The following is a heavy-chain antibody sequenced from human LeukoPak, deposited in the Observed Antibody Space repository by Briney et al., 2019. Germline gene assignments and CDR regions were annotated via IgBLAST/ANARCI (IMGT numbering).Heavy chain of an antibody. CDR2: IYYTGST. J-gene: IGHJ6*02. Sequence: SETLSLTCTVSGGSISSSSYYWGWIRQPPGKGLEWIGSIYYTGSTYYSASLESRVTISVDTPKNQFSQKLSSVTAADTAVYYCARHFSSGWVYYSGMDVWGQGTTVAVSS. CDR1: GGSISSSSYY. V-gene: IGHV4-39*01. CDR3: ARHFSSGWVYYSGMDV. D-gene: IGHD6-19*01.